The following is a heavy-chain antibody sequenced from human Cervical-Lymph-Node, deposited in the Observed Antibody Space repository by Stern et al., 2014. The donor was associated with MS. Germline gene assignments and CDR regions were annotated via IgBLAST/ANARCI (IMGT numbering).Heavy chain of an antibody. D-gene: IGHD1-14*01. CDR2: IYPGNSDT. J-gene: IGHJ5*02. CDR1: EYNFNTHC. Sequence: EVQLVQSGAEVKKPGESLKISCKGSEYNFNTHCIAWVRQMPGKGLEWLGNIYPGNSDTRYNPSLQGQVSISADKSITTAYLHFSSLKASDSAMYFCARHGGPNWNHEAHNWFDPWGQGTLVTVSS. V-gene: IGHV5-51*03. CDR3: ARHGGPNWNHEAHNWFDP.